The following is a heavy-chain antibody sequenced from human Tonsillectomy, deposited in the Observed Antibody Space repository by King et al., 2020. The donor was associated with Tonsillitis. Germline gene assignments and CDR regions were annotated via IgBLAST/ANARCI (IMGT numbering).Heavy chain of an antibody. D-gene: IGHD5-24*01. V-gene: IGHV3-48*03. CDR1: GFTFSSYE. Sequence: VQLVESGGGLVQPGGSLRLSCAASGFTFSSYEMNWVRQAPGKGLEWVSFISSSGMTLYYGDSVKGRFTISRDNAKNSLYLQMNTLRAEDTAIYYCAREDGDADAFDIWGQGTMVTVSS. CDR3: AREDGDADAFDI. CDR2: ISSSGMTL. J-gene: IGHJ3*02.